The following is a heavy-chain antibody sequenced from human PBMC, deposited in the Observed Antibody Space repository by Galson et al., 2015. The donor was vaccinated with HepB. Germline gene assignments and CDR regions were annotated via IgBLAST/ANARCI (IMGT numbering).Heavy chain of an antibody. V-gene: IGHV4-34*01. Sequence: WIGEINHRGSTNYNPSLKSRVTISVDTSKNQFSLKLSSVTAADTAVYYCARGLHWNYSPFLQHWGQGTLVTVSS. D-gene: IGHD1-7*01. CDR2: INHRGST. CDR3: ARGLHWNYSPFLQH. J-gene: IGHJ1*01.